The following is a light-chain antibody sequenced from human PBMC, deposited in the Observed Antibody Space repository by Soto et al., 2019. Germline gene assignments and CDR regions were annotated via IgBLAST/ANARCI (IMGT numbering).Light chain of an antibody. Sequence: EVVMTQSPATLSVSPGERATLSCRASQTINNNLAWYQQRPGQAPSLLIYGASSRATGIPDRFSGSGSGTDFTLTISRLEPEDFVVYYCQHYAGSPWTFGQGTKVDI. V-gene: IGKV3-20*01. CDR1: QTINNN. CDR3: QHYAGSPWT. CDR2: GAS. J-gene: IGKJ1*01.